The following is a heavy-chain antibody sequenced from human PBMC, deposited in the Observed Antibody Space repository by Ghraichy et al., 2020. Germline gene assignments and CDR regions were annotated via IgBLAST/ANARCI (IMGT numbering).Heavy chain of an antibody. V-gene: IGHV4-31*03. Sequence: LRLSCTVSGGSISSGGYYWTWIRQHPGKGLEWLGYIYYSGITYYNPSLKSRIFISVDTSTNRFSLKLSSVTAADTAVYYCARSAYFDSNAYFSGFDFWGQGALVSVSS. J-gene: IGHJ4*02. CDR3: ARSAYFDSNAYFSGFDF. D-gene: IGHD3-22*01. CDR2: IYYSGIT. CDR1: GGSISSGGYY.